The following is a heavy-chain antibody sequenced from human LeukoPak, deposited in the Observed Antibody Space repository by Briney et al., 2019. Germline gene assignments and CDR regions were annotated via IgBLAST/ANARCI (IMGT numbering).Heavy chain of an antibody. CDR3: AKARRPDVDPRDDAFDI. J-gene: IGHJ3*02. CDR2: ISWNSGSI. V-gene: IGHV3-9*01. CDR1: GFTFDDYA. D-gene: IGHD5-12*01. Sequence: GRSLRLSCAASGFTFDDYAMHWVRQAPGKGLEWVSGISWNSGSIGYADSVKGRFTISRDNAKNSLYLQMNSLRAEDTAMYYCAKARRPDVDPRDDAFDIWGQGTMVTVSS.